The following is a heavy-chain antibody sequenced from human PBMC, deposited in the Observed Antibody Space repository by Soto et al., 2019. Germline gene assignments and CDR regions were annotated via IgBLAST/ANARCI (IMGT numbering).Heavy chain of an antibody. Sequence: QVQLVQSGAEVKKPGSSVKVSCKASGGTFSSYAISWVRQAPGQGLEWMGGIIPIFGTANYAQKFQGRVTITADEYTSTVYMELGSLSSEDTDVYYFARDAGSAQSIAEAGQTGWFDSWGQGTLVTVSS. CDR2: IIPIFGTA. D-gene: IGHD6-19*01. CDR3: ARDAGSAQSIAEAGQTGWFDS. J-gene: IGHJ5*01. CDR1: GGTFSSYA. V-gene: IGHV1-69*12.